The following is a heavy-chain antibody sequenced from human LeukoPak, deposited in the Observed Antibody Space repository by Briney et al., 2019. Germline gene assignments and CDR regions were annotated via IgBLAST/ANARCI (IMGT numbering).Heavy chain of an antibody. V-gene: IGHV1-2*02. J-gene: IGHJ3*02. CDR1: GYTFTGYS. CDR3: ARDYGDYYLDI. CDR2: INPNSGGT. D-gene: IGHD4-17*01. Sequence: ASVKVSCKASGYTFTGYSIHWVRQAPGQGLEWMGWINPNSGGTNYAQKFQGRVTMTRDTSISTAYMELSRLRSDDTAVYYCARDYGDYYLDIWGQGTMVTVSS.